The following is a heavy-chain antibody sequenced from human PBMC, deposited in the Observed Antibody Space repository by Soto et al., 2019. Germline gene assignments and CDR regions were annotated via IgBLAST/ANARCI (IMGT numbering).Heavy chain of an antibody. CDR3: ARDRGYQLLPHYFDY. V-gene: IGHV1-18*01. Sequence: ASVKVSCKASGYTFTSYGISWVRQAPGQGLEWMGWISAYNGNTNYAQKLQGRVTMTTDTSTSTAYMELRSLRSDDTAVYSCARDRGYQLLPHYFDYWGQGPLVTVSS. J-gene: IGHJ4*02. D-gene: IGHD2-2*01. CDR2: ISAYNGNT. CDR1: GYTFTSYG.